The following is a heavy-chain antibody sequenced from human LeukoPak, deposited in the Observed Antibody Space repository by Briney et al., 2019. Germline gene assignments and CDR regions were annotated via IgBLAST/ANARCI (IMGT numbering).Heavy chain of an antibody. CDR1: GFTFSDYY. D-gene: IGHD6-19*01. V-gene: IGHV3-11*01. CDR2: ISSSGSTI. CDR3: ARIPLAVAGIVYFDY. Sequence: GGSLRLSCAASGFTFSDYYMSWIRQAPGKGLEWVSYISSSGSTIYYADSVKGRFTISRDNAKNSLYLQMNSLRAEDTAVYYCARIPLAVAGIVYFDYWGQGTLVTVSS. J-gene: IGHJ4*02.